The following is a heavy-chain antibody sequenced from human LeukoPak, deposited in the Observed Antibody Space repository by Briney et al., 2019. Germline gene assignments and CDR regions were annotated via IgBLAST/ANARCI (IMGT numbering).Heavy chain of an antibody. CDR2: ISAYSGNT. CDR3: ARVFPFASAFDY. D-gene: IGHD3-16*01. V-gene: IGHV1-18*01. J-gene: IGHJ4*02. Sequence: ASVKVSCKASGYTFTSYGISWVRQAPGQGLEWMGWISAYSGNTNYAQKLQGRVTMTTDTSTSTAYMELRSLRSDDTAVYYCARVFPFASAFDYWGQGTLVTVSS. CDR1: GYTFTSYG.